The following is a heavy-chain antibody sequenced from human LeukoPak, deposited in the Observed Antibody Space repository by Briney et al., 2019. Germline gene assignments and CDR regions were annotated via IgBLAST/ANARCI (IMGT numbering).Heavy chain of an antibody. D-gene: IGHD2-8*01. CDR3: AKGYCTNGVCYDDWFDP. CDR1: GFTFDDYA. V-gene: IGHV3-9*01. CDR2: ISWNSGSI. Sequence: GRSLRLSCAASGFTFDDYAMHWVRQAPGKGLEWGSGISWNSGSIGYADSVKGRFTISRDNAKNSLYLQMNSLRAEDTALYYCAKGYCTNGVCYDDWFDPWGQGTLVTVSS. J-gene: IGHJ5*02.